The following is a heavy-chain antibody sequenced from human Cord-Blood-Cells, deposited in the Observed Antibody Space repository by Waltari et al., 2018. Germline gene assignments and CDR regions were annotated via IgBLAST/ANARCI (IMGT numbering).Heavy chain of an antibody. CDR2: IIPSFGTA. D-gene: IGHD6-13*01. CDR3: ARGRSRYSIAAAGMLDY. Sequence: QVQLVQSGAEVKKPGSSVKVSCKASGGTFSSYAISWVRQAHGQGLEWMGGIIPSFGTANYAQECQGRVKITADESKSTAYMELSSLRSEDTAVYYCARGRSRYSIAAAGMLDYWGQGTLVTVSS. CDR1: GGTFSSYA. J-gene: IGHJ4*02. V-gene: IGHV1-69*01.